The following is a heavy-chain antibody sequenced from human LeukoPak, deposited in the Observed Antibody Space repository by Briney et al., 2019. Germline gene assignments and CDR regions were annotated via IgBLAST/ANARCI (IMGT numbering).Heavy chain of an antibody. V-gene: IGHV4-59*01. CDR1: GGSISSYY. CDR3: ARKNDFDI. J-gene: IGHJ3*02. CDR2: NSGST. Sequence: SETLSLTCTVSGGSISSYYWSWIRQPPGKGLEWIGYNSGSTYYNPSLKSRVTISVDMSKNQFSLRLTSVTAADTAVYYCARKNDFDIWGQGTLVTVSS. D-gene: IGHD2/OR15-2a*01.